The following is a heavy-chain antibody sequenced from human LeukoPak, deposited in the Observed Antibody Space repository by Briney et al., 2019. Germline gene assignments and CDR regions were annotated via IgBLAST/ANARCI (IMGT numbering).Heavy chain of an antibody. Sequence: GGSLRLSCAASGFTFSSYGMHWVRQAPGKGLEWVAVISYDGSNKYYADSVKGRFTISRDNSKNTLYLQMNSLRAEDTAVYYCAKGRGRGVNTEGDYWGQGTLVTVSS. D-gene: IGHD3-10*01. CDR2: ISYDGSNK. CDR3: AKGRGRGVNTEGDY. J-gene: IGHJ4*02. CDR1: GFTFSSYG. V-gene: IGHV3-30*18.